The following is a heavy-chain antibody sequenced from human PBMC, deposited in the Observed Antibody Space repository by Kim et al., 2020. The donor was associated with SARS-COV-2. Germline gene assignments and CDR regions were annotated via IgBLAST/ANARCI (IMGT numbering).Heavy chain of an antibody. CDR3: AQREGGNPEGFDY. Sequence: YAQEFQGRDTITADKSTSTAYMELSSLRSEDTAVYYCAQREGGNPEGFDYWGQGTLVTVSS. D-gene: IGHD2-15*01. V-gene: IGHV1-69*02. J-gene: IGHJ4*02.